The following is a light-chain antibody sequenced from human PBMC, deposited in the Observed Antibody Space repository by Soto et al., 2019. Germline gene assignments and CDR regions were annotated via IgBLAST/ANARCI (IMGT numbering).Light chain of an antibody. CDR3: QKYGSSPSWT. J-gene: IGKJ1*01. CDR2: VAS. Sequence: EIVLTQSPGTLSLSPGERATLSCRASQSVSSSYLAWYQQKPGQAPRLLIYVASSRATGIPDRFSGSGSGTDFTLTISRLEPEDFAVYYCQKYGSSPSWTFGQGTKVELK. CDR1: QSVSSSY. V-gene: IGKV3-20*01.